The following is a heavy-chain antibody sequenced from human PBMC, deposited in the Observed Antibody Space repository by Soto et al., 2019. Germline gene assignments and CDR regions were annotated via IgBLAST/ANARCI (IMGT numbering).Heavy chain of an antibody. CDR2: ISSSSSTI. V-gene: IGHV3-48*01. CDR1: GFTFSSYS. J-gene: IGHJ4*02. Sequence: GGSLRLSCAASGFTFSSYSMNWVRQAPGKGLEWVSYISSSSSTIYYADSVKGRFTISRDNAKNSLYLQMNSLRAEDTAVYYYARDRSPGDYWGQGTLVTVSS. CDR3: ARDRSPGDY.